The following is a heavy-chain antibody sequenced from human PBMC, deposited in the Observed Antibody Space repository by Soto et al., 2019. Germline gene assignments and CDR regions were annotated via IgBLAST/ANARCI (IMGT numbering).Heavy chain of an antibody. Sequence: PSETLSLTCAVYGGSFSGYYWSWIRQPPGKGLEWIGEINHSGSTNYNPSLKSRVTISVDTSKNQFSLKLSSVTAADTAVYYCARGLRPYYSIPFDPWGQGTLVTVSS. CDR2: INHSGST. J-gene: IGHJ5*02. V-gene: IGHV4-34*01. CDR3: ARGLRPYYSIPFDP. D-gene: IGHD3-22*01. CDR1: GGSFSGYY.